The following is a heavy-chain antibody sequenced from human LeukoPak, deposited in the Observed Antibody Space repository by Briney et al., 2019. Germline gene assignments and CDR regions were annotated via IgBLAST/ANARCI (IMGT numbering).Heavy chain of an antibody. CDR3: ARMVFGFMTGYYHDS. Sequence: SETLSLTCNVSGVSISSHYWSWLRQPPGKGLEWIGYRYHNGNSNYNPSLRSRGTVSIDMSKSHVSLSLNSVTAADTAVYYWARMVFGFMTGYYHDSWGQGTLVTVSS. D-gene: IGHD2-8*01. CDR2: RYHNGNS. J-gene: IGHJ4*02. V-gene: IGHV4-59*11. CDR1: GVSISSHY.